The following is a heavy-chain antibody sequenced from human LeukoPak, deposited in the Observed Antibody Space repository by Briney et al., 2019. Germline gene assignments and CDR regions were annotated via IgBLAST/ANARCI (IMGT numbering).Heavy chain of an antibody. J-gene: IGHJ4*02. Sequence: SETLSLTCAVYGGSFSGYYWSWIRQPPGKGLEWIGEINHSGSTNYNPSLKSRVTISVDTSKNQFSLKLSSVTAADTAVYYCARYAFGQLWYLFDYWGQGTLVTVSS. CDR1: GGSFSGYY. V-gene: IGHV4-34*01. D-gene: IGHD5-18*01. CDR3: ARYAFGQLWYLFDY. CDR2: INHSGST.